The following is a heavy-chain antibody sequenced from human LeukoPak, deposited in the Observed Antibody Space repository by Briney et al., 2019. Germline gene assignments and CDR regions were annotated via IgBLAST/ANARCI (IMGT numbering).Heavy chain of an antibody. J-gene: IGHJ4*02. D-gene: IGHD3-22*01. Sequence: PSETLSLTCTVSGGSISSYYWSWIRQPPGKGLEWIGYIYYSGSTNYNASLKSRVTISVDTSKNQFSLKLYSVTAADTAVYYCTRVGGYDGGVYYSGYWGQGTLVSVSS. CDR2: IYYSGST. CDR1: GGSISSYY. V-gene: IGHV4-59*01. CDR3: TRVGGYDGGVYYSGY.